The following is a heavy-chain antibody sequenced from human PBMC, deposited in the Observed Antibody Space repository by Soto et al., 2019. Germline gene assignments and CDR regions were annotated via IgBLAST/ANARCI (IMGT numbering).Heavy chain of an antibody. CDR1: GFTFSSYG. V-gene: IGHV3-33*01. D-gene: IGHD2-15*01. CDR2: IWYDGSNK. Sequence: QVQLVESGGGVVQPGRSLRLSCAASGFTFSSYGMHWVRQAPGKGLEWVAVIWYDGSNKYYADSVKGRFTISRDNSKNTLYLQMNSLRAEDTAVYYCARGGDIVVVVAAAPAYGMDVWGQGTTVTVSS. CDR3: ARGGDIVVVVAAAPAYGMDV. J-gene: IGHJ6*02.